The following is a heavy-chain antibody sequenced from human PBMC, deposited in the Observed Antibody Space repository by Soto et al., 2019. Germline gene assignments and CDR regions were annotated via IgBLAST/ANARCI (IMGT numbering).Heavy chain of an antibody. CDR3: ARGEQLVLLLDYYYGMDV. CDR2: ISYDGSNK. Sequence: GGSLRLSCAASGFTFSSYAMHWVRQAPGKGLEWVAVISYDGSNKYYADSVKGRFTISRDNSKNTLYLQMNSLRAEDTAVYYCARGEQLVLLLDYYYGMDVWGQGTTVTVSS. V-gene: IGHV3-30-3*01. J-gene: IGHJ6*02. D-gene: IGHD6-13*01. CDR1: GFTFSSYA.